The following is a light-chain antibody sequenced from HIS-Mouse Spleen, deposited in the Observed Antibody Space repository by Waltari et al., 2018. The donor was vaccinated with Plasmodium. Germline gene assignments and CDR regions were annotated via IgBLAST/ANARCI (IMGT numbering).Light chain of an antibody. V-gene: IGLV3-10*01. CDR3: YSTDSSGNHRV. CDR2: EDS. CDR1: PLPHKH. Sequence: SYELPQPPSVPVSAGRTASIPFPRGPLPHKHAYWYLRKSGQDPVLVPYEDSNPPSGIPERFSGSSSGTMATLTISGAQVEDEADYYCYSTDSSGNHRVFGGGTKLTVL. J-gene: IGLJ3*02.